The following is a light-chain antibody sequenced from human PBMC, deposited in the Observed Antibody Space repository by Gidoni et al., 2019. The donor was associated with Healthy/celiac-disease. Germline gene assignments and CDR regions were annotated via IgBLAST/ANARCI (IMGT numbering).Light chain of an antibody. J-gene: IGKJ1*01. CDR3: MQALQTPRT. CDR2: LGS. Sequence: DIVMTQSPISLPVTPGEPASISCRSSQSLLHSNGYNYLDWYLQKPGQSPQLLIYLGSNRASGVPDRFSGSGSGTDFTLKSSRVEAEDVGVYYCMQALQTPRTFGQGTKVEIK. V-gene: IGKV2-28*01. CDR1: QSLLHSNGYNY.